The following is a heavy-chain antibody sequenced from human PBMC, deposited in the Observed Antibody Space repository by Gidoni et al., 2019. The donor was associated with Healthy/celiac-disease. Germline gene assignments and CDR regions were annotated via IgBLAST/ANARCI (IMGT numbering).Heavy chain of an antibody. D-gene: IGHD1-26*01. J-gene: IGHJ6*02. CDR1: GGSFSGYY. Sequence: QVQLQQWGAGLLKPSETLSLTCAVYGGSFSGYYWSWIRQPPGKGLEWIGEINHSGSTNYNPSLKSRVTISVDTSKNQFSLKLSSVTAADTAVYYCALPRIGIGYYYGMDVWGQGTTVTVSS. V-gene: IGHV4-34*01. CDR2: INHSGST. CDR3: ALPRIGIGYYYGMDV.